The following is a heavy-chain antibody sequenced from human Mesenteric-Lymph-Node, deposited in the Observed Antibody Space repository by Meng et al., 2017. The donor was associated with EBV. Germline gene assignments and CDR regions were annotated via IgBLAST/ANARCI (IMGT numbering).Heavy chain of an antibody. Sequence: QITCKESGPTLVNTTQTLTLTCTFSGFSLTSTGVGVGWTRQPPGKALEWLALVYWDDDKRYIPSLKNRLTITKDSSKNQVVLTMANMDPVDTATYYCAHRITGTTFFDYWGQGTLVTVSS. CDR3: AHRITGTTFFDY. V-gene: IGHV2-5*02. CDR2: VYWDDDK. CDR1: GFSLTSTGVG. D-gene: IGHD1-20*01. J-gene: IGHJ4*02.